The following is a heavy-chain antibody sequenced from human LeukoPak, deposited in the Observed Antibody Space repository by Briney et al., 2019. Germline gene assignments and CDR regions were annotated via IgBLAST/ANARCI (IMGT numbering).Heavy chain of an antibody. J-gene: IGHJ3*02. CDR2: IHSNGRT. V-gene: IGHV4-59*08. Sequence: SETLSLTCTVSGDSISRYYWSWIRQPPGKGLEWIAYIHSNGRTNYNPSLMSRVTMSLDTSKNPFSLTLSSVTAADTAVYYCARHDYFYDSSDYHAAFDIWGQGTMVTASS. CDR3: ARHDYFYDSSDYHAAFDI. D-gene: IGHD3-22*01. CDR1: GDSISRYY.